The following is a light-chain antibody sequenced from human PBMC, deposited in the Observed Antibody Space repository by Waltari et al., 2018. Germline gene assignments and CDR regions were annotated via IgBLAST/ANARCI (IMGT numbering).Light chain of an antibody. CDR3: SSYTGRGTVI. CDR1: NSHIGSYRY. Sequence: QPVLTQPASVSGPPGQPITISCTGPNSHIGSYRYLPWYQQYPGKAPKLIIYDLTERPSGVSTRFSGSKSGNTASLTISGLQADDESDYFCSSYTGRGTVIFGRGTMVTVL. V-gene: IGLV2-14*01. CDR2: DLT. J-gene: IGLJ2*01.